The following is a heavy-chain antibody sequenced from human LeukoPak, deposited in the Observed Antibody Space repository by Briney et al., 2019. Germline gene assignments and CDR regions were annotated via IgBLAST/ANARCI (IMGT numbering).Heavy chain of an antibody. J-gene: IGHJ3*01. CDR3: ARVDAFDL. CDR2: ISSSSSYI. CDR1: GFTFSSYD. Sequence: GGSLRPSCAASGFTFSSYDMNWVRQAPGKGLEWVSYISSSSSYIYYADSVKGRFTISRDNAKNSLYLQMNSLRAEDTAVYYCARVDAFDLWGQGTMVTVSS. V-gene: IGHV3-21*01.